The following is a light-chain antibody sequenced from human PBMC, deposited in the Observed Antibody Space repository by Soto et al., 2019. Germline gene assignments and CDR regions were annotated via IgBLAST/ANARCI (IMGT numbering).Light chain of an antibody. CDR3: QQYYSTFT. CDR2: WAS. V-gene: IGKV4-1*01. Sequence: DIVMTQSPDSLAVSLGERATINCKSSQSVLYSSNNKNYLAWYQQKPGQPPKLLIYWASTRESGVPDRFIGSGSGTDFTLTISSLQAEDVAVYYCQQYYSTFTFGPGTKVDIK. J-gene: IGKJ3*01. CDR1: QSVLYSSNNKNY.